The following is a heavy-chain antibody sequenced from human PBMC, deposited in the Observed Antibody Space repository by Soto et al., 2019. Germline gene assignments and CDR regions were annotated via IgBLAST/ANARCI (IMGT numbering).Heavy chain of an antibody. D-gene: IGHD3-3*01. CDR2: INAGNGNT. CDR3: ARDTFDFWSPTGWFDP. Sequence: ASVKVSCKASGYTFTSYAMHWVRQAPGQRLEWMGWINAGNGNTKYSQKFQGRVTITRDTSASTAYMELSSLRSEDTAVYYCARDTFDFWSPTGWFDPWGQGTLVPVSS. V-gene: IGHV1-3*01. CDR1: GYTFTSYA. J-gene: IGHJ5*02.